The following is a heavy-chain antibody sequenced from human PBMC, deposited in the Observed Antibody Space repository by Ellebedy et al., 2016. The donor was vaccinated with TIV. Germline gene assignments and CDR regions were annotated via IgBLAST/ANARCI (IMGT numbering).Heavy chain of an antibody. CDR3: TKDLLRGIWGGSGRDY. CDR2: ISWRGHYI. Sequence: GGSLRLXXAASGFTFDDYAMHWVRQAPGKGLEWVSGISWRGHYIGYADSVRGRFTISRGNAKNSRYLQMNSLRIEDTAVYYCTKDLLRGIWGGSGRDYWGQGTLVTVSS. D-gene: IGHD7-27*01. V-gene: IGHV3-9*01. CDR1: GFTFDDYA. J-gene: IGHJ4*02.